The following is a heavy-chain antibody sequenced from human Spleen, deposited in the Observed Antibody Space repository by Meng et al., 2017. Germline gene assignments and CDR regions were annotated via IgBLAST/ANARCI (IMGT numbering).Heavy chain of an antibody. CDR2: INHSGST. J-gene: IGHJ5*02. CDR3: AKVAGIGARSWFDP. D-gene: IGHD6-6*01. CDR1: GGSFSGYY. V-gene: IGHV4-34*01. Sequence: QGQLHVGGAGLLKPSGTLSLTCAVYGGSFSGYYWSWIRQPPGKGLEWIGEINHSGSTNYNPSLKSRVTISLDKSKNQFSLKLSSVTAADTAVYYCAKVAGIGARSWFDPWGQGILVTVSS.